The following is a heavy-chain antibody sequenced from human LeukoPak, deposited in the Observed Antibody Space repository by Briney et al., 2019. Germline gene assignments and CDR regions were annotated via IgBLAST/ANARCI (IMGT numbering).Heavy chain of an antibody. Sequence: GGALRLSCAASGFTFSSYAMHWVRQAPGKGLEGVAVISYDGSNKYYADSVKGRFTISRDNSKNTLYLQMNSLRAEDTAVYYCARDLRVQERRIAVAGILAYWGQATLVTVPS. V-gene: IGHV3-30*04. D-gene: IGHD6-19*01. CDR3: ARDLRVQERRIAVAGILAY. CDR1: GFTFSSYA. CDR2: ISYDGSNK. J-gene: IGHJ4*02.